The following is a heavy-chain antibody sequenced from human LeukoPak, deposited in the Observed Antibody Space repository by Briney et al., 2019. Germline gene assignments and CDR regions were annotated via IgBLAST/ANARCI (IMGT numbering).Heavy chain of an antibody. CDR3: ARDRDGYTADY. CDR1: GGSISSGDYY. V-gene: IGHV4-30-4*01. CDR2: IYYSGST. Sequence: SETLSLTCTVSGGSISSGDYYWSWIRQPPGKGLEWIGYIYYSGSTYYNPSLKSRVTISVDTSKNQFSLNLTSVTVADTAMYYCARDRDGYTADYWGQGTLVAVSS. J-gene: IGHJ4*02. D-gene: IGHD5-24*01.